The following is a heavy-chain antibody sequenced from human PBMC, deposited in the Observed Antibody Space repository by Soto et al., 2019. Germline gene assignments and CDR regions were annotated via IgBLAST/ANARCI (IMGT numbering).Heavy chain of an antibody. CDR2: IYYSGST. Sequence: SETLSLTCTVSGGSISSYYWSWIRQPPGKGLEWIGYIYYSGSTNYNPSLKSRVTISVDTSKNQFSLKLSSVTAADTAVYYCARVAARRPSYYYYYMDVWGKGTTVTVSS. CDR3: ARVAARRPSYYYYYMDV. CDR1: GGSISSYY. D-gene: IGHD6-6*01. J-gene: IGHJ6*03. V-gene: IGHV4-59*08.